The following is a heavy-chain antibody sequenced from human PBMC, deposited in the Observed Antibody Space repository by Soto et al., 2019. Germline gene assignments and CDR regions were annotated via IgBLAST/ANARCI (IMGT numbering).Heavy chain of an antibody. CDR3: ARAGIAARARSFDY. Sequence: PGLPQQDWRNGSEYNFASFWSRWVRQMHGKGLEWMGIIYPGDSDTRYSPSFQGQVTISADKSISTAYLQWSSLKASDTAMYYCARAGIAARARSFDYWGQGTLVTVSS. D-gene: IGHD6-6*01. J-gene: IGHJ4*02. CDR2: IYPGDSDT. V-gene: IGHV5-51*01. CDR1: EYNFASFW.